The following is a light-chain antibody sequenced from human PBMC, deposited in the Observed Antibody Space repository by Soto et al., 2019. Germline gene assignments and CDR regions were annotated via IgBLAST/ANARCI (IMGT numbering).Light chain of an antibody. Sequence: QSALTQPASVSGSPGQSITISCTGTSSDIGSYNYVSWYQQHPGKAPKLIIYDVSNRPSGVSDRFSGSKSGNTASLTISGRQAEDEADYYRSSYIITGTYVFGTGTKLTVL. CDR3: SSYIITGTYV. J-gene: IGLJ1*01. CDR2: DVS. V-gene: IGLV2-14*03. CDR1: SSDIGSYNY.